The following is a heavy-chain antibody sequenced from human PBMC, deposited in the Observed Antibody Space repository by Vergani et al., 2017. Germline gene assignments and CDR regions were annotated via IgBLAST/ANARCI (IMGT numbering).Heavy chain of an antibody. D-gene: IGHD7-27*01. CDR3: ARHGRNWACDY. Sequence: QVQLQESGPGLVKPSETLSLTCAVSGYSISSGYYWGWIRQPPGKGLEWIGSIYHSGSTYYNPSLKSRVTISVDTSKNQFSLKLTSVTAADTAVYYCARHGRNWACDYWGQGTLVTVSS. CDR1: GYSISSGYY. V-gene: IGHV4-38-2*01. J-gene: IGHJ4*02. CDR2: IYHSGST.